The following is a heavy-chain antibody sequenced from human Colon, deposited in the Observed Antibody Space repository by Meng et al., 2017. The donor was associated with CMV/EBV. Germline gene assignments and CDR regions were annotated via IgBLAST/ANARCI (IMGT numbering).Heavy chain of an antibody. J-gene: IGHJ4*02. CDR3: TRDGGGGYNQIDY. CDR1: GCTFSRFG. V-gene: IGHV3-30*09. Sequence: SGCTFSRFGIHWCRQPPGKGLGCVGVASNDGTQRYYADAVKGRIVSLRDNSKDTVYLQMNSLRPEDTAVYYCTRDGGGGYNQIDYWGQGTLVTVSS. CDR2: ASNDGTQR. D-gene: IGHD5-24*01.